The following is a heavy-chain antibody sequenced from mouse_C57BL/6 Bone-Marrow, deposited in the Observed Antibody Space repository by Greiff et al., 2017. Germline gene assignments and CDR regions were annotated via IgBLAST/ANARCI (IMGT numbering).Heavy chain of an antibody. CDR1: GYTFTDYY. CDR2: INPNNGGT. J-gene: IGHJ2*01. CDR3: ARGDEYY. D-gene: IGHD3-3*01. V-gene: IGHV1-26*01. Sequence: EVQLQQSGPELVKPGASVKISCKASGYTFTDYYMNWVKQSHGKSLEWIGDINPNNGGTSYNQKFKGKATLTVDKSSSTAYMELRSLTSEDSAVYYCARGDEYYWGQGTTLTVSS.